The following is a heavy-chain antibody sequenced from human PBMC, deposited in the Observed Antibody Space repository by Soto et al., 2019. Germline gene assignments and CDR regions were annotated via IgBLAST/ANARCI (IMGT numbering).Heavy chain of an antibody. Sequence: GASVKVSCKASGGTFSSYAISWVRQAPGQGLEWMGGIIPIFGTANYAQKFQGRVTITADESTSTAYMELSSLSSEAAADTAVSYCARFLNGAGTTTWCDPWGQGTLGTVSA. CDR1: GGTFSSYA. D-gene: IGHD3-10*01. J-gene: IGHJ5*02. CDR2: IIPIFGTA. CDR3: ARFLNGAGTTTWCDP. V-gene: IGHV1-69*13.